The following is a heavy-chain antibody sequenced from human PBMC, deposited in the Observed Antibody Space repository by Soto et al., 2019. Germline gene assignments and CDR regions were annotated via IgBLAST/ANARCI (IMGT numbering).Heavy chain of an antibody. J-gene: IGHJ4*02. CDR2: ISWNSGSI. CDR3: AQGVDDSSGYIDY. CDR1: GFTFDDYA. V-gene: IGHV3-9*01. Sequence: EVQLVESGGGLVQPGRSLRLSCAASGFTFDDYAMHWVRQAPGKGLEWVSGISWNSGSIGYADSVKGRFTISRDNAKNSLYLQMNSLRADDTALYYCAQGVDDSSGYIDYWGQGTLVTVSS. D-gene: IGHD3-22*01.